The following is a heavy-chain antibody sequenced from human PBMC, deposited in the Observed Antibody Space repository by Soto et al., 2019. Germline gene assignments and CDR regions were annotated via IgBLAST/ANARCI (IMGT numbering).Heavy chain of an antibody. V-gene: IGHV1-2*02. CDR2: INPNSGGT. CDR1: GYTFTGYY. Sequence: ASVKVSCKASGYTFTGYYMHWVRQAPGQGLEWMGWINPNSGGTNYAQKFQGRVTMTRDTSISTAYMELSRLRSDDTAVYYCARDLMVRGVIIARFGYWGQGTLVTAPQ. D-gene: IGHD3-10*01. CDR3: ARDLMVRGVIIARFGY. J-gene: IGHJ4*02.